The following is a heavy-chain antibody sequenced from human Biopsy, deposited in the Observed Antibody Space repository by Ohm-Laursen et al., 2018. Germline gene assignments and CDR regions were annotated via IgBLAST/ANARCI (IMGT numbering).Heavy chain of an antibody. CDR3: ARAGVGSDGTDSYYYGMDV. CDR1: GNTFATYH. CDR2: ISPSGATT. J-gene: IGHJ6*02. D-gene: IGHD5-24*01. V-gene: IGHV1-46*01. Sequence: SVKISCKVSGNTFATYHIHWVRQAPGQGLEWMGVISPSGATTSFSQKFQGRITMTRDTSTGTVYMDLNSLGSEDTAVYYCARAGVGSDGTDSYYYGMDVWGPGTTVTVSS.